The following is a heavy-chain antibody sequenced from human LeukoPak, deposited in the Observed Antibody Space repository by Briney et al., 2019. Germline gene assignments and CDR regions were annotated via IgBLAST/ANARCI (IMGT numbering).Heavy chain of an antibody. J-gene: IGHJ4*02. CDR3: ARATMVRGVPIEIFFDY. V-gene: IGHV1-18*01. CDR1: GYTFTSYD. Sequence: ASVKVSCKASGYTFTSYDISWVRQAPGQGLEWMGWISAYNGNTNYAQKLQGRVTMTTDTSTSTAYMELRSLRSDDTAVYYCARATMVRGVPIEIFFDYWGQGTLVTVSS. CDR2: ISAYNGNT. D-gene: IGHD3-10*01.